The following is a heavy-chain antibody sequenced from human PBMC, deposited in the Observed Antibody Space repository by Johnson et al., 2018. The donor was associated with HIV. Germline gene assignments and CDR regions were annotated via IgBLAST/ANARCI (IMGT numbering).Heavy chain of an antibody. CDR1: GFSFNTYG. CDR3: AKDVGDGYNRWGAFDF. CDR2: IWYDGSNK. D-gene: IGHD5-24*01. J-gene: IGHJ3*01. V-gene: IGHV3-33*06. Sequence: HVQLVESGGNVVQPGRSLRLSCAASGFSFNTYGMHWVRQAPGKGLEWVAVIWYDGSNKFYLDSVKGRFTISRDNSKNTVYLQMSSLRDEDAAVYYCAKDVGDGYNRWGAFDFWGQGTLVTVSS.